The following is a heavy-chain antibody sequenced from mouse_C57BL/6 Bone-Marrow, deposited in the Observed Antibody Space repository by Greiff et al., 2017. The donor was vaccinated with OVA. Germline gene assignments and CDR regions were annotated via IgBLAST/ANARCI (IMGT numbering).Heavy chain of an antibody. D-gene: IGHD2-3*01. CDR2: ISNGGGST. CDR3: ARHDGYYGKYFDV. V-gene: IGHV5-12*01. CDR1: GFTFSDYY. J-gene: IGHJ1*03. Sequence: EVKLVESGGGLVQPGGSLKLSCAASGFTFSDYYMYWVRQTPEKRLEWVAYISNGGGSTYYPDTVKGRFPISRDNAKKTRYLQMSRLKSEDTAMYYCARHDGYYGKYFDVWGTGTTVTVSS.